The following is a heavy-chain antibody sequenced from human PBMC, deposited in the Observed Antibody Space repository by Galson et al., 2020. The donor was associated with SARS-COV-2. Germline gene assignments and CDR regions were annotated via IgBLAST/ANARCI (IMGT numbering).Heavy chain of an antibody. CDR2: NNPNSGGT. D-gene: IGHD6-6*01. V-gene: IGHV1-2*02. Sequence: ASVKVSCKASQYMFTDYYIHWVRQAPGQGLEWVGWNNPNSGGTNYAQKFQGRVTMTRDTSISTAYMELSRLRSDDTAVYYCARDSKYHLYYYYYMDVWGKGTTVTVSS. J-gene: IGHJ6*03. CDR3: ARDSKYHLYYYYYMDV. CDR1: QYMFTDYY.